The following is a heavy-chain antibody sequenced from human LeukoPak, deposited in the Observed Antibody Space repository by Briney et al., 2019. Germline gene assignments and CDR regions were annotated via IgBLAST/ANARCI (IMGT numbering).Heavy chain of an antibody. CDR3: ARSSGSYLRYYYYVDV. J-gene: IGHJ6*03. CDR1: GGSISSSSYY. D-gene: IGHD1-26*01. CDR2: IYYSGST. V-gene: IGHV4-39*07. Sequence: PSETLSLTCTVSGGSISSSSYYWGWIRQPPGKGLEWIGSIYYSGSTYYNPSLKSRVTISVDTSKNQFSLKLSSVTAADTAVYYCARSSGSYLRYYYYVDVWGKGTTVTVSS.